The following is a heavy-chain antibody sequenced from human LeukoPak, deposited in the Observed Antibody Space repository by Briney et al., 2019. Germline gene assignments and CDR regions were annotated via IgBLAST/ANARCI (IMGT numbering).Heavy chain of an antibody. CDR2: INPNSGGT. CDR3: ATAYGSGTDFYY. V-gene: IGHV1-2*02. Sequence: GASVKVSCKASGYTFIGYYMHWVRQAPGHGLEWMGWINPNSGGTNYAQKFQGRVTMTRDTSISTAYMELSRLKSGDTAVYYCATAYGSGTDFYYWGQGTLVTVSS. J-gene: IGHJ4*02. CDR1: GYTFIGYY. D-gene: IGHD3-10*01.